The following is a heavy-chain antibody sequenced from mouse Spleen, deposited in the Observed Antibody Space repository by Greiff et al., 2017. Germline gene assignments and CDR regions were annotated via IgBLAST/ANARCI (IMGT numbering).Heavy chain of an antibody. CDR1: GFSLTSYG. J-gene: IGHJ4*01. D-gene: IGHD1-1*01. V-gene: IGHV2-6-1*01. CDR2: IWSDGST. CDR3: ARQSSFDMDY. Sequence: QVQLKETGPGLVAPSQSLSITCTVSGFSLTSYGVHWVRQPPGKGLEWLVVIWSDGSTNYNSALKSRLNLSKDNAKSQVFLKMNSLQTDDTAMYYCARQSSFDMDYWGQGTSVTVSS.